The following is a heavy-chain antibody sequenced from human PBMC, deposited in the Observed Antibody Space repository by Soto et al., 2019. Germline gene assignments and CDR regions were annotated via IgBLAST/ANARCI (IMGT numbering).Heavy chain of an antibody. CDR1: GASISSSSFY. CDR3: ARETSSQLGDAFDI. Sequence: PSETLSLTCTVSGASISSSSFYWGWIRQPPGKGLEWIASIYYSGSTFYNPSLKSRVTMSVDTSKNQFSLNLRSVTAADTAVYYCARETSSQLGDAFDIWGQGTMVTVSS. D-gene: IGHD2-2*01. J-gene: IGHJ3*02. V-gene: IGHV4-39*07. CDR2: IYYSGST.